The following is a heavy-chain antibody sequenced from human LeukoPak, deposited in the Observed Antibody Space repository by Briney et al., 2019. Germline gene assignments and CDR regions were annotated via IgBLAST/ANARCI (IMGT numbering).Heavy chain of an antibody. CDR2: IYYSGST. D-gene: IGHD3-10*01. CDR1: GGSISSGGYS. CDR3: ARGQAEGLYGSGSYTPRSAEYFQH. V-gene: IGHV4-30-4*07. J-gene: IGHJ1*01. Sequence: SQTLSLTCAVSGGSISSGGYSWSWIRQPPGKGLEWIGYIYYSGSTYYNPSLKSRVTISVDTSKNQFSLKLSSVTAADTAVYYCARGQAEGLYGSGSYTPRSAEYFQHWGQGTLVTVSS.